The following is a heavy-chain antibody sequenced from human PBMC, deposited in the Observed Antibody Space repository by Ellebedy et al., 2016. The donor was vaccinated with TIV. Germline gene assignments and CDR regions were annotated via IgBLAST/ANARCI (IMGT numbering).Heavy chain of an antibody. V-gene: IGHV3-23*01. CDR2: ISGSGGTP. CDR1: GFIFSNYA. J-gene: IGHJ4*02. D-gene: IGHD3-3*01. CDR3: AKYNDFDY. Sequence: GESLKISCAASGFIFSNYAMCWVRQVAGKGLEWVSGISGSGGTPYYADSVKGRFTISRDNSRNTLYLKMNSVRADDTAVYYCAKYNDFDYWGQGTLVTVSS.